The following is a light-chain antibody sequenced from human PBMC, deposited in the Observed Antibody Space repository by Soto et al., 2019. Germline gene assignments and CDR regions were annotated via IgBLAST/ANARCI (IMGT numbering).Light chain of an antibody. V-gene: IGKV3-20*01. Sequence: EMVLTQSPGTLSLSPGERATLSCRASQSVCSSYLAWYQQKPGQAPRLLIYGASSRPTGIPDRFSGSGSGTDFTLTISRLEPEDFAVYYCQQYGSSPQTFGQGTNLEIK. CDR2: GAS. CDR3: QQYGSSPQT. CDR1: QSVCSSY. J-gene: IGKJ2*01.